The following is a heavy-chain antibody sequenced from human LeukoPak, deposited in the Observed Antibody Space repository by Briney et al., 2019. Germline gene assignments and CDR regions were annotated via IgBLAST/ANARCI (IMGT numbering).Heavy chain of an antibody. CDR1: GFTFSSYA. CDR2: ISYDGSNK. V-gene: IGHV3-30-3*01. D-gene: IGHD2-15*01. J-gene: IGHJ3*02. CDR3: AREDIVAAIGAFDI. Sequence: GGSLRLSWAASGFTFSSYAMHLVRQAPGKRLEWVAVISYDGSNKYYADSVKGRFTISRDNSKNTLYLQMNSLRAEDTAVYYCAREDIVAAIGAFDIWGQGTMVTVSS.